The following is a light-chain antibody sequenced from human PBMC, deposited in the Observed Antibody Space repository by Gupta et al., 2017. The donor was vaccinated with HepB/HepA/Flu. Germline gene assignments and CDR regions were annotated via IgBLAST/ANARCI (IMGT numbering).Light chain of an antibody. CDR2: GAT. CDR3: QQDGSSPWT. V-gene: IGKV3-20*01. J-gene: IGKJ1*01. CDR1: QSVSSSH. Sequence: EIVLTQSPGTLSLSPGERATLSCRASQSVSSSHLAWYQQKPGQAPRLLIYGATSRATGIPDRFSGSGSGTXFTLTIXRLEPEDFAVYYCQQDGSSPWTFGXGTKVEIK.